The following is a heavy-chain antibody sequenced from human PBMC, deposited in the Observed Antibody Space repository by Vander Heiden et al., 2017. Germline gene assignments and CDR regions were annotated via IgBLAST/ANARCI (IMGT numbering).Heavy chain of an antibody. D-gene: IGHD2-15*01. V-gene: IGHV1-69*01. Sequence: VQLVQSGAEVKQPGSSVTVSFKASGGTFSSYAISWVRPAPGQGLEWMGGIIPICGTANDAQKFQGRVTITADESTSTAYMERSSLRSEDTDVYYCARVGNCSGGSCYANWFDPWGQGTLVTVSS. CDR2: IIPICGTA. CDR1: GGTFSSYA. CDR3: ARVGNCSGGSCYANWFDP. J-gene: IGHJ5*02.